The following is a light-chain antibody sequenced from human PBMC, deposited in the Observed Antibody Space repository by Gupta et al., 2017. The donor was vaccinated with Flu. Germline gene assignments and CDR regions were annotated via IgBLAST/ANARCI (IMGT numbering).Light chain of an antibody. CDR1: QGISNW. J-gene: IGKJ1*01. CDR2: DAS. CDR3: QQNNSFPLT. V-gene: IGKV1-12*01. Sequence: DIQMTQSPSSVSASVGDRVTITCRASQGISNWLAWYQQRPGKAPNLLIYDASNLQSGVPSRFSGSGSGTEFSLTISSLQPEDFAIYYCQQNNSFPLTFGRGTKVEIK.